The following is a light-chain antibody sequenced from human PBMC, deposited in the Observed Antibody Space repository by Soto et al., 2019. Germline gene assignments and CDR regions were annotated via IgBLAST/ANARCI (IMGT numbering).Light chain of an antibody. V-gene: IGKV1-5*03. CDR1: QSIGSW. J-gene: IGKJ2*01. Sequence: DIQMTQSPSTLSASVGHRVTITCRASQSIGSWLAWYQQKPRKAPKLLIYKASNLESRVPSRFSGSGSGTEFTLTINGLQPDDFATYYCQHYSSYYTFGQGTKVDIK. CDR3: QHYSSYYT. CDR2: KAS.